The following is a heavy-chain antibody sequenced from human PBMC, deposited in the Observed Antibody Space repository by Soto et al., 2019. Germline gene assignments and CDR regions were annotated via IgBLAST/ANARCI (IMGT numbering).Heavy chain of an antibody. V-gene: IGHV4-31*02. CDR2: IYYSGGT. CDR3: AGITMIAPFDY. Sequence: WTWLRQHPGKGLEWIGYIYYSGGTYYNPSLKSRITISVDTSKNQFSLKLSSVTAADTAVYYCAGITMIAPFDYWGQGTLVTVSS. J-gene: IGHJ4*02. D-gene: IGHD3-22*01.